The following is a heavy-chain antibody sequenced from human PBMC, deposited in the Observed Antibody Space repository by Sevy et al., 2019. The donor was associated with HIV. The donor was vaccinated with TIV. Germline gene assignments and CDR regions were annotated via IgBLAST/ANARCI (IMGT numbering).Heavy chain of an antibody. CDR3: AGVGFDSSGYYNRGGYFDY. J-gene: IGHJ4*02. V-gene: IGHV3-53*01. CDR2: IYSGGNT. D-gene: IGHD3-22*01. Sequence: GGSLRLSCAASGFTVSSNYMSWVRQAPGKGLEWVSVIYSGGNTYYTDSVKGRFTISRDNSKNTLYLQMNSLRAGDTAVYYCAGVGFDSSGYYNRGGYFDYWGQGTLVTVSS. CDR1: GFTVSSNY.